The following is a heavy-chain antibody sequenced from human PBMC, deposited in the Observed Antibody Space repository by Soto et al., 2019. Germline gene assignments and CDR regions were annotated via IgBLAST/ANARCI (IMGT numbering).Heavy chain of an antibody. Sequence: PSETLSLTCAVSGGSISSGGYFWSWIRQPPGKGLEWIGYIYHSGSTYYNPSLKSRVTISVDRSKNQFSLKLSSVTAADTAVYYCASTTTSIAARRWFGHWGRGTLVTI. D-gene: IGHD6-6*01. CDR2: IYHSGST. J-gene: IGHJ5*02. CDR3: ASTTTSIAARRWFGH. V-gene: IGHV4-30-2*01. CDR1: GGSISSGGYF.